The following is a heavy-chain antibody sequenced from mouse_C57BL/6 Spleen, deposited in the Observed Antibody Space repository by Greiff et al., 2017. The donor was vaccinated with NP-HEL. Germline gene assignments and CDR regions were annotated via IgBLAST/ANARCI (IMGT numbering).Heavy chain of an antibody. J-gene: IGHJ4*01. CDR2: ISSGGSYT. V-gene: IGHV5-6*01. CDR1: GFTFSSYG. D-gene: IGHD6-2*01. Sequence: EVKVVESGGDLVKPGGSLKLSCAASGFTFSSYGMSWVRQTPDKRLEWVATISSGGSYTYYPDSVKGRFTISRDNAKNTLYLQMSSLKSEDTAMYYCARLSLYAMDYWGQGTSVTVSS. CDR3: ARLSLYAMDY.